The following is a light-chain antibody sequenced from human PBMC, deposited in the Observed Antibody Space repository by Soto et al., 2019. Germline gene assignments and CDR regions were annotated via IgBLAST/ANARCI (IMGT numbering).Light chain of an antibody. J-gene: IGLJ2*01. CDR3: AAWADSLSVV. CDR1: SSNIGYSF. CDR2: SDN. V-gene: IGLV1-47*01. Sequence: QSVLTQPPSTSGTPGQWVNISCSGSSSNIGYSFVYWYQQLPGMAPKLLIYSDNQRPSGVPDRFSASTSGTSASLAISGLRSEDEADYYCAAWADSLSVVFGGGTKLTVL.